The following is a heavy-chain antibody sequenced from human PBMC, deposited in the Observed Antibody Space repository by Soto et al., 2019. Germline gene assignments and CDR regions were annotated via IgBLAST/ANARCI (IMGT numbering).Heavy chain of an antibody. CDR3: ARDYVPPLKTFDF. CDR2: IYYSGST. Sequence: SETLSLTCTVSGGSISSGGYYWSWIRQHPGKGLEWIGYIYYSGSTYYNPSLKSRVTISVDTSKNQFSLKLSSVAAADTAVYYCARDYVPPLKTFDFRGKGTLVTVSS. V-gene: IGHV4-31*03. CDR1: GGSISSGGYY. D-gene: IGHD3-10*02. J-gene: IGHJ4*02.